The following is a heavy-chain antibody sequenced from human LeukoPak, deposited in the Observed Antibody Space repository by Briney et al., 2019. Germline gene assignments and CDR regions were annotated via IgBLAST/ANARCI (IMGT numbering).Heavy chain of an antibody. D-gene: IGHD2-8*01. J-gene: IGHJ6*03. CDR3: ARSILIGYYYYMDV. CDR1: GYTFTGYY. CDR2: INPNSGGT. Sequence: GASVKVSCKASGYTFTGYYMHWVRQAPGQGLEWMGWINPNSGGTNYAQKFQGRVTMTRDTSISTAYMELSRLRSDDTAVYYCARSILIGYYYYMDVWGKGTTVTISS. V-gene: IGHV1-2*02.